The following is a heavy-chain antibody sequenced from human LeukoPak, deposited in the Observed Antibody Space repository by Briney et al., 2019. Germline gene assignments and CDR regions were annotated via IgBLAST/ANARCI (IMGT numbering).Heavy chain of an antibody. Sequence: PSETLCLTCAVYGESFSGYYWSWIRQPPGKGLEWIGEINHSGSTNYDPSLKSRVTISVDTSKNQFSLKLSSVTAADTAVYYCARVQNYYGSGSYYKKKYYFDYWGQGTLVTVSS. D-gene: IGHD3-10*01. CDR2: INHSGST. V-gene: IGHV4-34*01. CDR1: GESFSGYY. CDR3: ARVQNYYGSGSYYKKKYYFDY. J-gene: IGHJ4*02.